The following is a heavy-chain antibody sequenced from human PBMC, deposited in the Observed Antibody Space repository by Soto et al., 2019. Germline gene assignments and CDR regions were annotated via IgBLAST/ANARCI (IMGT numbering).Heavy chain of an antibody. V-gene: IGHV1-69*02. CDR2: IIPILGIA. CDR1: GGTFSSYT. J-gene: IGHJ4*02. D-gene: IGHD1-1*01. Sequence: QVQLVQSGAEVKKPGSSVKVSCKASGGTFSSYTISWVRQAPGQGLEWMGRIIPILGIANYAQKFQGRVTITADKSTSTADMELSSLRSEDTAVYYCARLGQTGTTRYFDYWGQGTLVTVSS. CDR3: ARLGQTGTTRYFDY.